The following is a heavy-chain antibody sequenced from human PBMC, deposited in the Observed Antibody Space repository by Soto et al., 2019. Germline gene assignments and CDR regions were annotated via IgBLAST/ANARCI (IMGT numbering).Heavy chain of an antibody. CDR3: ARALIYSYGLYYYYYGIDG. D-gene: IGHD5-18*01. V-gene: IGHV3-21*01. J-gene: IGHJ6*02. Sequence: PGGSLSLSCAASGFTFSSYSMNWVRQAPGKGLEWVSSISSSRSYIYYADSVKGRFTISRDNAKNSLYLQMNSRRAEDTAVYYCARALIYSYGLYYYYYGIDGWGQGTTVTVSS. CDR2: ISSSRSYI. CDR1: GFTFSSYS.